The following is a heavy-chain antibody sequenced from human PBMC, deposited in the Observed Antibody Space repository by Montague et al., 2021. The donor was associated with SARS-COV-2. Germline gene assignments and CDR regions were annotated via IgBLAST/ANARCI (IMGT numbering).Heavy chain of an antibody. CDR3: ARYGDYGSWFDP. D-gene: IGHD4-17*01. CDR1: GFSLNTSGEG. CDR2: IYWDDDK. Sequence: PALVKPTQTLTLTCTFSGFSLNTSGEGVGWVRQPPGKALEWLALIYWDDDKRYSPSLKSRSTISKDTTKNEVVLTVANMDPADTATYYFARYGDYGSWFDPWGQGTLVTVSS. J-gene: IGHJ5*02. V-gene: IGHV2-5*02.